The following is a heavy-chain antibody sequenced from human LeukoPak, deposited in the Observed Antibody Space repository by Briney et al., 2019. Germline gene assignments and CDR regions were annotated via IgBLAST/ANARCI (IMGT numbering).Heavy chain of an antibody. CDR2: INPNSGGT. CDR1: GYTFTGYY. CDR3: AREVLGYYLFDY. V-gene: IGHV1-2*02. J-gene: IGHJ4*02. D-gene: IGHD3-22*01. Sequence: ASVKVSCKASGYTFTGYYMHWVRQAPGQGLEWMGWINPNSGGTNYAQKFQGRATMTRDTSISTAYMELSRLRSDDTAVYYCAREVLGYYLFDYWGQGTLVTVSS.